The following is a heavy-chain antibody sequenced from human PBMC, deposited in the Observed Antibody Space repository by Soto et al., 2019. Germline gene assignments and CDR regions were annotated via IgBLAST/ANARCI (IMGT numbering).Heavy chain of an antibody. Sequence: SETLSLTCTVSGGSISSYYWSWIRQPAGKGLEWIGRIYTSGSTNYNPSLKSRVTMPVDTSKNQFSLKLSSVTAADTAVYYCARAWSSSSWRNWFDPWGQGTLVTVSS. D-gene: IGHD6-13*01. CDR1: GGSISSYY. CDR2: IYTSGST. V-gene: IGHV4-4*07. J-gene: IGHJ5*02. CDR3: ARAWSSSSWRNWFDP.